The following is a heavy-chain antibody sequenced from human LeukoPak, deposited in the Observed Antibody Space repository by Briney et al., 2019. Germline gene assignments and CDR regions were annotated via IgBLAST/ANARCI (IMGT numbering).Heavy chain of an antibody. CDR3: AREDDSNGYYYGRCDY. V-gene: IGHV3-48*03. CDR2: ISGSGSTI. CDR1: GVTVSSNH. D-gene: IGHD3-22*01. J-gene: IGHJ4*02. Sequence: PGGSLRLSCAVSGVTVSSNHMNWVRQAPGKGLEWVSYISGSGSTIHYADSVKGRFTISRDNARNSLYLQMNSLRAEDTAVYYCAREDDSNGYYYGRCDYWGQGTLVTVSS.